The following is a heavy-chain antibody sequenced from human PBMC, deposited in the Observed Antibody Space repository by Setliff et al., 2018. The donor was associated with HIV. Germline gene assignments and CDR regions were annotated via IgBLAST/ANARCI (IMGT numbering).Heavy chain of an antibody. Sequence: ASVKVSCKASGYTFTTYALHWVRQAPGQRLEWMGWINVGNGDTKHSQKFQGRVTITRDTSASTVHMELSSLRSEDTAVYYCARDRYSSGWYYDYWGQGTLVTVSS. CDR1: GYTFTTYA. J-gene: IGHJ4*02. V-gene: IGHV1-3*01. D-gene: IGHD6-19*01. CDR3: ARDRYSSGWYYDY. CDR2: INVGNGDT.